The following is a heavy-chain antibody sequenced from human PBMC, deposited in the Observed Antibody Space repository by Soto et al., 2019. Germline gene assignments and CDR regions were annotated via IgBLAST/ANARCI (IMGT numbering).Heavy chain of an antibody. D-gene: IGHD1-20*01. Sequence: EVPLVESGGCLVQPGGSLRLACAASGLHFSSYWMHRVRPAPGKGVVWGSRIYTDGISTTYADYVKGRFTISRDNAEKTLYLQMNLLRDEDTAEYYCARANRNQIDYWGQGTLVTVSS. J-gene: IGHJ4*02. CDR1: GLHFSSYW. V-gene: IGHV3-74*03. CDR3: ARANRNQIDY. CDR2: IYTDGIST.